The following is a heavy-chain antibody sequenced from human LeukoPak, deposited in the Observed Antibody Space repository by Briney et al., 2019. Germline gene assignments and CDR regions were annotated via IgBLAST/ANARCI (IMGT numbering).Heavy chain of an antibody. V-gene: IGHV4-59*01. D-gene: IGHD3-10*01. J-gene: IGHJ5*02. CDR1: GGSISSYY. Sequence: SETLSLTCTVSGGSISSYYWSWIRQPAGKGLEWIGHIYYSGSTNYNPSLKSRVTISVDTSKNQFSLKLSSVTAADTAVYYCAKGILFWFDPWGQGTLVTVSS. CDR3: AKGILFWFDP. CDR2: IYYSGST.